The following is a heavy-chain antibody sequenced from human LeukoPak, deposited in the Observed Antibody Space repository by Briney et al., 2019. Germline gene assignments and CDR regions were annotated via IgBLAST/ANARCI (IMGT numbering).Heavy chain of an antibody. CDR2: IYYSGST. V-gene: IGHV4-59*01. J-gene: IGHJ4*02. Sequence: SETLSLTCTVSGGSISSYYWSWIRQPPGKGLEWIGYIYYSGSTNYNPSLKSRVTISVDTSKNQFSLKLSSVTAADTAVYYCAREATGVFDYWGQGTLVTVSS. D-gene: IGHD1-14*01. CDR1: GGSISSYY. CDR3: AREATGVFDY.